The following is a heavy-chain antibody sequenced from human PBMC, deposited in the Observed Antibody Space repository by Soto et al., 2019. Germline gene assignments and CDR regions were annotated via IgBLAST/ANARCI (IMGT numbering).Heavy chain of an antibody. J-gene: IGHJ4*02. CDR2: IWYEGSNK. Sequence: QVQLVESGGGVVQPGRSLRLSCAASGFNFSSYGMHWVRQAPGKGLEWVAVIWYEGSNKYYVGSVRGRFAISRDNSKNTLYLQMNSLRADDTAVYYCARDARGDGYNLGGDWGQGTLVTVSS. CDR1: GFNFSSYG. D-gene: IGHD5-12*01. CDR3: ARDARGDGYNLGGD. V-gene: IGHV3-33*01.